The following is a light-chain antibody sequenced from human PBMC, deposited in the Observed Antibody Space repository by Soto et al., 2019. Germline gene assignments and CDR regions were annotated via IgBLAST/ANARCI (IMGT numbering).Light chain of an antibody. CDR1: QSVSSSY. Sequence: EIVLTQSPGTLSLSPGERATLSCRASQSVSSSYLAWYQQKPGQAPRLLIYGASSRATGIPDRFSGSGSGTDSTLTISRLEPEDFAVYYCQQYGSSPVTFGQGTRREIK. CDR3: QQYGSSPVT. CDR2: GAS. J-gene: IGKJ5*01. V-gene: IGKV3-20*01.